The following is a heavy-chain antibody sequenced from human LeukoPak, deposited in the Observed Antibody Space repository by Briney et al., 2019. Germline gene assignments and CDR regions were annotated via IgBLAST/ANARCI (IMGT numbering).Heavy chain of an antibody. V-gene: IGHV4-34*01. CDR2: INHSGST. CDR1: GGSFSGYY. Sequence: SETLSLTCAVYGGSFSGYYWSWIRQPPGKGLEWIGKINHSGSTNYNPSLKSRVTISVDTSKNQFSLKLSSVTAADTAVYYCARGRPGIVGAYYFDYWGQGTLVTVSS. D-gene: IGHD1-26*01. CDR3: ARGRPGIVGAYYFDY. J-gene: IGHJ4*02.